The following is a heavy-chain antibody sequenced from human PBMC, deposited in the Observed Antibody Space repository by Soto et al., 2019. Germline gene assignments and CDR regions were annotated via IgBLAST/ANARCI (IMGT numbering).Heavy chain of an antibody. CDR1: GGTLSSYT. J-gene: IGHJ3*02. CDR2: ISANKGNT. CDR3: ARDRAHGFDI. V-gene: IGHV1-18*01. Sequence: ASVKVCCKASGGTLSSYTISWVRQAPGQGLEWMGRISANKGNTNYAQKLQGRVTMTRDTSTSTVYMELRSLRSEDTAVYFCARDRAHGFDIWGQGTMVTVSS.